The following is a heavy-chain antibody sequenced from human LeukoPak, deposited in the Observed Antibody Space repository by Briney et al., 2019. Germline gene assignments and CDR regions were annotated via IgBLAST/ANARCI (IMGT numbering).Heavy chain of an antibody. D-gene: IGHD6-19*01. CDR2: IYYSGST. V-gene: IGHV4-59*08. Sequence: PSETLSLTCTVSRGSISSYYWGWIRQPPGKGLEWIGYIYYSGSTNYNPSLKSRVTISVDTSKNQFSLKLSSVIAADTAMYYCARHWMAVAPYWYFDLWGRGTLVTVSS. CDR3: ARHWMAVAPYWYFDL. CDR1: RGSISSYY. J-gene: IGHJ2*01.